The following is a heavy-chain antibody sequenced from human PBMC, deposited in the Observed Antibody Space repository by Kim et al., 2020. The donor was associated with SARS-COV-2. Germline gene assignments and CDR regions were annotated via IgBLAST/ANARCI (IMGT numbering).Heavy chain of an antibody. Sequence: ASVKVSCKASGYTFTSYAMHWVRQAPGQRLEWMGWINAGNGNTKYSQKFQGRVTITRDTSASTAYMELSSLRSEDTAVYYCAREDPRAAQFSDYWGQGTLVTVSS. CDR2: INAGNGNT. D-gene: IGHD2-15*01. CDR3: AREDPRAAQFSDY. J-gene: IGHJ4*02. CDR1: GYTFTSYA. V-gene: IGHV1-3*01.